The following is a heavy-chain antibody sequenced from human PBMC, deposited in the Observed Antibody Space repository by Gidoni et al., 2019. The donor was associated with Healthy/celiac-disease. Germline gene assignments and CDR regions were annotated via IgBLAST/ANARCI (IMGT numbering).Heavy chain of an antibody. J-gene: IGHJ4*02. CDR1: GFTFDDYA. CDR2: ISWNSGSI. D-gene: IGHD1-26*01. CDR3: AKELAGSGSYG. Sequence: EVQLVESGGGLVQPGRSLRLYCAASGFTFDDYAMHWVRQASGKGLEWVSGISWNSGSICYADSVKGRFTISRDNAKNSLYLQMNSLRAEDTALYYCAKELAGSGSYGWGQGTLVTVSS. V-gene: IGHV3-9*01.